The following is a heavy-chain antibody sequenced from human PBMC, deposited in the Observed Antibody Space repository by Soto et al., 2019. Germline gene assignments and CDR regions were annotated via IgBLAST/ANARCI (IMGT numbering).Heavy chain of an antibody. CDR2: IYWDDDK. Sequence: QITLKESGPTLVKPTQTLTLTCTFSGFSLSTSGVGVGWIRQPPGKALEWLALIYWDDDKRYSPSLKSRLTLTKDTSKNQVVLTMTNMDPVDTATYYCAPRRMDTAMDNWGQGTLVTVSS. CDR3: APRRMDTAMDN. V-gene: IGHV2-5*02. CDR1: GFSLSTSGVG. D-gene: IGHD5-18*01. J-gene: IGHJ4*02.